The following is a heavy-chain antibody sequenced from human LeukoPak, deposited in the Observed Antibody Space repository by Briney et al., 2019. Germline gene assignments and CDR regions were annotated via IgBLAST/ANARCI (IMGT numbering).Heavy chain of an antibody. V-gene: IGHV3-15*01. CDR1: GFTFHNAW. Sequence: GGSLRLSCAASGFTFHNAWMTWVRQAPGKGLEWVGRMKSNRDGGTSDYAAPVKGRFTISRDDSKNTLYLHMNSLRAEDTAVYYCTTLSNDVLYWGRGTLVTVSS. J-gene: IGHJ4*02. D-gene: IGHD4-11*01. CDR2: MKSNRDGGTS. CDR3: TTLSNDVLY.